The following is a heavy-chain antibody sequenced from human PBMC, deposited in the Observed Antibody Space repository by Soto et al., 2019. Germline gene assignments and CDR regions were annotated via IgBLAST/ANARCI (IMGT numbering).Heavy chain of an antibody. J-gene: IGHJ4*02. CDR2: ISSSSYI. V-gene: IGHV3-21*01. Sequence: GGSLRLSCAASGFTFSSYSMNWVRQAPGKGLEWVSSISSSSYIYYADSVKGRFTISRDNAKNSLYLQMNSLRAEDTAVYYCARSGIAAAGPPHYWGQGTLVTVSS. D-gene: IGHD6-13*01. CDR3: ARSGIAAAGPPHY. CDR1: GFTFSSYS.